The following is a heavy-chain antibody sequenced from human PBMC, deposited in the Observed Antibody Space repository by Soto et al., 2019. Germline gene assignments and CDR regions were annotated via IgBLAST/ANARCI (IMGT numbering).Heavy chain of an antibody. CDR2: ISAYNGNT. CDR1: GYTFTSYG. V-gene: IGHV1-18*01. D-gene: IGHD2-15*01. Sequence: GASVKVSCKASGYTFTSYGISWVRQAPGQGLEWMGWISAYNGNTNYAQKLQGRVTMTTDTSTSTAYMVLRSLRSDDTAVYYCASYPYCCVGFFCFRLHKYYKDLWRNGNT. J-gene: IGHJ6*03. CDR3: ASYPYCCVGFFCFRLHKYYKDL.